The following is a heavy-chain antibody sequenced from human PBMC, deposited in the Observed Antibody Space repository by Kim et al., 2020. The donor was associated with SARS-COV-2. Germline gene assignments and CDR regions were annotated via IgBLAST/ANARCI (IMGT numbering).Heavy chain of an antibody. J-gene: IGHJ2*01. V-gene: IGHV3-7*03. CDR3: AGSLVEHRGYFDL. CDR2: IKEDGSQK. D-gene: IGHD2-2*01. Sequence: GGSLRLSCAASGFTFNTYWMNWVRQAPGKGLEWVANIKEDGSQKYYVDSMKGRFIISRDNAKNSLYLQMNSLRAEDTAVYFCAGSLVEHRGYFDLWCRGT. CDR1: GFTFNTYW.